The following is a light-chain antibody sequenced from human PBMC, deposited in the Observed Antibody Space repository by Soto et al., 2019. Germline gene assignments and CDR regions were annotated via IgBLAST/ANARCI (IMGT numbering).Light chain of an antibody. V-gene: IGKV3-20*01. CDR2: GVS. CDR1: QSVDSRY. J-gene: IGKJ3*01. CDR3: QQYGSSPPFN. Sequence: ELVLTQSPGTLSLSPGERATLSCRASQSVDSRYLGWYQQKPGQAPRLLIYGVSRRATGIPDRFSGSGSGTDFTLTISRLEPEDFAMYYSQQYGSSPPFNFGTGTKVDIK.